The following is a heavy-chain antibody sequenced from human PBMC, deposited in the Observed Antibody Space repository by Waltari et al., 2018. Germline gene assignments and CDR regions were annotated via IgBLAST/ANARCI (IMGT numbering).Heavy chain of an antibody. V-gene: IGHV4-38-2*01. CDR3: ARGGLWFGELLSESDWFDP. CDR2: IYHSGSN. D-gene: IGHD3-10*01. CDR1: GYSISSGYY. Sequence: QVQLQESGPGLVKPSETLSLTCAVSGYSISSGYYWGWIRQPPGKGLEWIGIIYHSGSNYYNPSLKSRVTIAVDTSKNQFYLKLSSGTAADTAVYYCARGGLWFGELLSESDWFDPWGQGTLVTVSS. J-gene: IGHJ5*02.